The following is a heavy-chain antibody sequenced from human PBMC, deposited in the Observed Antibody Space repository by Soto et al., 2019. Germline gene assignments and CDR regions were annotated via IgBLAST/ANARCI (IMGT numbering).Heavy chain of an antibody. J-gene: IGHJ4*02. V-gene: IGHV1-18*01. Sequence: QVHLVQSGAEVKKPGASVQVSCKGSGYAFTTYGITWVRQAPGQGLEWMGWISAHNGNTNYAQKHHGRVTVTRDTSTSTANTELRILRSDDTAVYYFARGRYGDYWGQGALVTVSS. CDR2: ISAHNGNT. CDR3: ARGRYGDY. D-gene: IGHD1-1*01. CDR1: GYAFTTYG.